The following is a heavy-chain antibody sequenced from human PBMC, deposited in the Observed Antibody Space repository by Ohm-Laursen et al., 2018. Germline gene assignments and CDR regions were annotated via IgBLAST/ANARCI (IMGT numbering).Heavy chain of an antibody. CDR3: TRLLSGSSPEDY. Sequence: SLRLSCAASGFIFSDYYMSWIRQAPGKGLECISYISNSGGVVYYADSVKGRFTISRDNAKNSLYLQMNSLRPEDTAVYYCTRLLSGSSPEDYWGQGTLVTVSS. CDR2: ISNSGGVV. CDR1: GFIFSDYY. J-gene: IGHJ4*02. V-gene: IGHV3-11*01. D-gene: IGHD1-26*01.